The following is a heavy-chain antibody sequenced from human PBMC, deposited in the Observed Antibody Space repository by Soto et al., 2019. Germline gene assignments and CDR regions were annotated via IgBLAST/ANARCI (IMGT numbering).Heavy chain of an antibody. J-gene: IGHJ6*03. V-gene: IGHV1-8*01. CDR3: ARATSITVFGVVSYFMDV. CDR1: GYTFTSHD. CDR2: MNPNSGNT. Sequence: QVQLVQSGAEVKKPGASVKVSCKASGYTFTSHDINWVRQATGQGLEWMGWMNPNSGNTGYAQKLQGRVIMTRNTSTTTAYMELSSLGSEDTAVYYCARATSITVFGVVSYFMDVWATGTTVTVS. D-gene: IGHD3-3*01.